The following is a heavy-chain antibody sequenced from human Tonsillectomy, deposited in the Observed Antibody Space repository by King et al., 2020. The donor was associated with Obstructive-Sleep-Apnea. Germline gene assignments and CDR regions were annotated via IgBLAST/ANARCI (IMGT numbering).Heavy chain of an antibody. CDR1: GGSISSSSYY. CDR2: IYYSGST. D-gene: IGHD1-14*01. V-gene: IGHV4-39*01. Sequence: LQLQESGPGLVKPSETLSLTCTVSGGSISSSSYYWGWIRQPPGKGLGWIGRIYYSGSTHYNPSLKSRVTISVDTSKNQFSLKLSSVTAADTAVYYCATFSITGGFDYWGQGTLVTVSS. CDR3: ATFSITGGFDY. J-gene: IGHJ4*02.